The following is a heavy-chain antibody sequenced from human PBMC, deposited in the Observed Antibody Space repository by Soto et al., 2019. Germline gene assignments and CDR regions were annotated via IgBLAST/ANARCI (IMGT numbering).Heavy chain of an antibody. CDR2: MNPNSGNT. D-gene: IGHD6-13*01. Sequence: QVQLVQSGAEVKKPGASVKVSCKASGYTFTSYDINWVRQATGQGLEWMGWMNPNSGNTGYAQKFQGKVTMTRNSSISTAYMELSSLRSEHTDVYYCARGPGSWYSYYLDVWGKGTTVTVS. V-gene: IGHV1-8*01. CDR3: ARGPGSWYSYYLDV. CDR1: GYTFTSYD. J-gene: IGHJ6*03.